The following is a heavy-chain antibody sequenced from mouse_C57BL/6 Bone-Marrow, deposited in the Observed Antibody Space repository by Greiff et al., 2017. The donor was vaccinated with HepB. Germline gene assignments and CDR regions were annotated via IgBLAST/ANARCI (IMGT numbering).Heavy chain of an antibody. J-gene: IGHJ4*01. CDR2: IDPANGNT. CDR3: ARPSPGLQDAMDY. V-gene: IGHV14-3*01. CDR1: GFNIKNTY. Sequence: EVQLVESVAELVRPGASVKLSCTASGFNIKNTYMHWVKQRPEQGLEWIGRIDPANGNTKYAPKFQGKATITADTSSNTAYLQLSSLTSEDTAIYYCARPSPGLQDAMDYWGQGTSVTVSS. D-gene: IGHD6-1*01.